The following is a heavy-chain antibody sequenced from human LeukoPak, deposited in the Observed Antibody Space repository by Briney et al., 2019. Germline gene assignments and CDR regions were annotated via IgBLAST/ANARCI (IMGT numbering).Heavy chain of an antibody. V-gene: IGHV3-33*01. CDR1: GFTLSIYG. D-gene: IGHD5-12*01. CDR3: VRDRDLVATILDY. Sequence: PGGSLRLSCAASGFTLSIYGMHWVRQAPGKGLEWVAVLWYDGSNEYYADSVKGRFTISRDNSKNTLYLQMNSLRAEDTAVYYCVRDRDLVATILDYWGQGTLVTVSS. CDR2: LWYDGSNE. J-gene: IGHJ4*02.